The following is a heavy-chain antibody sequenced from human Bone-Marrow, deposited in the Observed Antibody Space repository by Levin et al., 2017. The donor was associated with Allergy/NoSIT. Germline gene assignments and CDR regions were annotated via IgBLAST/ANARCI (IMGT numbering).Heavy chain of an antibody. CDR2: IKSKDDGETT. CDR3: ASDEACKGGACYSYTWMGH. J-gene: IGHJ5*02. Sequence: SCAATGFSFSNAWMNWVRQAPGKGLEWVGRIKSKDDGETTDYAAVVKGRFALLRDDSKSTLYLQMSSLKTEDTAVYYCASDEACKGGACYSYTWMGHWGQGTLVTVSS. V-gene: IGHV3-15*01. D-gene: IGHD2-15*01. CDR1: GFSFSNAW.